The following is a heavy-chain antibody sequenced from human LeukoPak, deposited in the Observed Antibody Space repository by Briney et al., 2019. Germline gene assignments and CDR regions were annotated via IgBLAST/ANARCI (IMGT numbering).Heavy chain of an antibody. Sequence: KTSETLSLTCTVSGYSISSGYYWGWIRQPPGKGLEWIGSIYHSGSTYYNPSLKSRVTVSLDTSKNQFSLRLSSVTAADTAAYSCARDGGPRDGSGPYWYFDYWGQGILVTVSS. CDR3: ARDGGPRDGSGPYWYFDY. D-gene: IGHD5-24*01. V-gene: IGHV4-38-2*02. J-gene: IGHJ4*02. CDR2: IYHSGST. CDR1: GYSISSGYY.